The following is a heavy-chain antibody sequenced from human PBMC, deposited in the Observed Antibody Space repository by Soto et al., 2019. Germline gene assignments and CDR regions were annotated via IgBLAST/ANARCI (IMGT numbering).Heavy chain of an antibody. V-gene: IGHV4-59*01. CDR1: GGSISSYY. D-gene: IGHD1-26*01. J-gene: IGHJ6*02. Sequence: PSETLSLTCTVSGGSISSYYWSWIRQPPGKGLEWIGYIYYSGSTNYNPSLKSRVTISVDTSKNQFSLKLSSVTAADTAVYYCARLMGATGYYYYSMDVWGQGTTVTVSS. CDR2: IYYSGST. CDR3: ARLMGATGYYYYSMDV.